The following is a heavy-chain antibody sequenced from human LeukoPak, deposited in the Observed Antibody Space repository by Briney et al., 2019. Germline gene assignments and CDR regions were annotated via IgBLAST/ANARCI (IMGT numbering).Heavy chain of an antibody. CDR1: GFTFSSHW. CDR2: IDEDGKNT. Sequence: GGSLRLSCAVAGFTFSSHWMHWVRQTPGKGLVWVSRIDEDGKNTMYADSVKGRFTISRDNAKNSLYLQMNSLRAEDTALYYCARVYYYDSSGYYYFDYWGQGTLVTVSS. D-gene: IGHD3-22*01. CDR3: ARVYYYDSSGYYYFDY. V-gene: IGHV3-74*03. J-gene: IGHJ4*02.